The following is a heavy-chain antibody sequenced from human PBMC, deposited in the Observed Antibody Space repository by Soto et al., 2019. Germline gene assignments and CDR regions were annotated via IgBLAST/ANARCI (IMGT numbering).Heavy chain of an antibody. J-gene: IGHJ5*02. Sequence: GGGLVQPGGSLRISCVASGFSVSNSYMSWVRQAPGKGLEWVSILYSGGTTYYADSVKGRFTFSRDTSENTVFLQMNNLRVEDTAVYYCVRDRGGSYWLDPWGQGTLVTVSS. CDR1: GFSVSNSY. CDR2: LYSGGTT. V-gene: IGHV3-53*01. CDR3: VRDRGGSYWLDP. D-gene: IGHD2-15*01.